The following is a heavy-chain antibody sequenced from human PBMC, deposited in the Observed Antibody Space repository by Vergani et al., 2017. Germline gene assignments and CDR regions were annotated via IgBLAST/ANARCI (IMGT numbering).Heavy chain of an antibody. CDR3: ATIGYRRWGYYFDY. CDR2: IFHIEDT. Sequence: VQLQESGPGLVKPPGTLSLTCAVSGDSISSNNCWTWVRQPPVKGLEWIGEIFHIEDTKYSPSLKSRVTVSVDESRNLFSLRLNSVTAADTAVYYCATIGYRRWGYYFDYWGQGILVTVSS. V-gene: IGHV4-4*03. J-gene: IGHJ4*02. CDR1: GDSISSNNC. D-gene: IGHD2-2*02.